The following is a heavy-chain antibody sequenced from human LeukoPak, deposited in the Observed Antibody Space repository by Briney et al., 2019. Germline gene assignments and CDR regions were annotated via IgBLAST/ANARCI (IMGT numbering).Heavy chain of an antibody. Sequence: PGRSLRLSCAASGFTFSSYAMHWVRQAPGKGLEWVAVISYDGSNKYYADSVKGRFTISRDNSKNTLYLQMNSLRAEDTAVYYCASLYERGFDYWGQGTLVTVSS. D-gene: IGHD3-10*02. J-gene: IGHJ4*02. V-gene: IGHV3-30-3*01. CDR2: ISYDGSNK. CDR3: ASLYERGFDY. CDR1: GFTFSSYA.